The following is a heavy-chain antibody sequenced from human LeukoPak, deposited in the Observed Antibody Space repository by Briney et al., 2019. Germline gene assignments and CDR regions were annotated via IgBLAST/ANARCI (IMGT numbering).Heavy chain of an antibody. J-gene: IGHJ6*02. V-gene: IGHV3-48*02. CDR1: GXTFSSYS. CDR2: ISSSSVTI. Sequence: GGSLRLSCAASGXTFSSYSMNWVRQAPGKGREWVSHISSSSVTIYYADSVKGRFTISRDNAKNSLYLQMNSLRDEDTAVYYCARALTYYYDSSGDYLYGMDVWGQGTTVTVSS. CDR3: ARALTYYYDSSGDYLYGMDV. D-gene: IGHD3-22*01.